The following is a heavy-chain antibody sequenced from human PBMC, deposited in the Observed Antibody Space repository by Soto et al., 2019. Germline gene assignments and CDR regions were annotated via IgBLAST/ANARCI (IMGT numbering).Heavy chain of an antibody. CDR2: ISSSGRRT. V-gene: IGHV3-23*01. CDR3: EKLAKSGVVVEHFDS. D-gene: IGHD3-3*01. J-gene: IGHJ4*02. Sequence: PGGSLRLSCATSGFTFANFGMGWVRQAPGKGLYWVSGISSSGRRTYYADSVKGRFTISRDNSKNTLYLQMDSLRGDDTAVYYCEKLAKSGVVVEHFDSWGQGALVTVSS. CDR1: GFTFANFG.